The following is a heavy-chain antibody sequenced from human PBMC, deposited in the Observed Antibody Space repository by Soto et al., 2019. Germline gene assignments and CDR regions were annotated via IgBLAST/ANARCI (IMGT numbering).Heavy chain of an antibody. CDR1: GFTFSSYG. V-gene: IGHV3-30*03. CDR3: AGGQWLVFWHYYMDV. Sequence: GGSLRLSCAASGFTFSSYGMHWVRQAPGKGLEWVAVISYDGSNKYYADSVKGRFTISRDNSKNTLYLQMNSLRAEDTAVYYCAGGQWLVFWHYYMDVWGKGTTVTVSS. D-gene: IGHD6-19*01. J-gene: IGHJ6*03. CDR2: ISYDGSNK.